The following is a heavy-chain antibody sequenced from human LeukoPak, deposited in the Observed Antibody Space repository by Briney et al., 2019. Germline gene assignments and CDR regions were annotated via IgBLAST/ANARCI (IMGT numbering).Heavy chain of an antibody. CDR2: ISAYSGHA. CDR1: GYTFTSYG. Sequence: ASVKVSCKAFGYTFTSYGISWVRQAPGQGLEWMGWISAYSGHANYAQELQGRVTMTTDTSTSTAYMELRSLRSDDTAMYCCARVLGDGYDPAHYWGQGTLVTVSS. V-gene: IGHV1-18*01. D-gene: IGHD5-12*01. CDR3: ARVLGDGYDPAHY. J-gene: IGHJ4*02.